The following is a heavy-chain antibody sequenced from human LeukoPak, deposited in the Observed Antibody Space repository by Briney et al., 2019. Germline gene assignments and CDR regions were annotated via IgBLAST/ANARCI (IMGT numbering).Heavy chain of an antibody. CDR3: AREQRGMTQPHY. J-gene: IGHJ4*02. CDR2: IYYSGIT. CDR1: GGSISSGDYY. Sequence: SQTLSLTCTVSGGSISSGDYYWRWIRQPPGRGLEWIAYIYYSGITYYNPSLKSRVTISVDTSKNQFSLKLRSVTAADTAVYYCAREQRGMTQPHYWGQGPLVTVSS. D-gene: IGHD5-24*01. V-gene: IGHV4-30-4*01.